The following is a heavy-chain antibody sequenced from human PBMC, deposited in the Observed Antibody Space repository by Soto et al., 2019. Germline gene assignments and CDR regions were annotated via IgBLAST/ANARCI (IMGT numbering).Heavy chain of an antibody. CDR2: ISGSGGST. Sequence: EVQLLESGGGLVHPGGSLRLSCAASGFTFSSYAMSWVRQAPGKGLEWVSAISGSGGSTYYADSVKGRFTISRDNSKNTLYLQMNSLRAEDTAVYYCAKIPYVVIAAAGTSYFDYWGQGTLVTVSS. CDR1: GFTFSSYA. CDR3: AKIPYVVIAAAGTSYFDY. J-gene: IGHJ4*02. V-gene: IGHV3-23*01. D-gene: IGHD6-13*01.